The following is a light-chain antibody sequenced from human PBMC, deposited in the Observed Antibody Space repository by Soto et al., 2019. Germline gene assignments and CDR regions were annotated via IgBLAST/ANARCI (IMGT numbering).Light chain of an antibody. J-gene: IGKJ4*01. CDR2: AAS. V-gene: IGKV1-8*01. CDR1: QGISSY. Sequence: AIRMTQSQYSFSASTGDRVTINSRAMQGISSYLDWYQQKPEKAPKLLIYAASTLQSGVPSRFSGSGSGTDFTLTISCLQSEDFATSYCQQYYSYPLTFGGGTKGEIK. CDR3: QQYYSYPLT.